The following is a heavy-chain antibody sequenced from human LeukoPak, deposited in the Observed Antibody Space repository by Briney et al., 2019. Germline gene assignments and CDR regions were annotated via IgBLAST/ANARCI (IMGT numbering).Heavy chain of an antibody. V-gene: IGHV3-33*06. D-gene: IGHD3-10*01. CDR2: TWFDGSSE. CDR1: GFTFSNFA. CDR3: AKGDGSNNYYMDV. J-gene: IGHJ6*03. Sequence: GGSLRLSCATSGFTFSNFAMHWVRQTPGKGLEWVALTWFDGSSEYYADSVKGRFTISRDNSRSTLYLQMDTPRAEDTAVYYCAKGDGSNNYYMDVWGKGTTVTVSS.